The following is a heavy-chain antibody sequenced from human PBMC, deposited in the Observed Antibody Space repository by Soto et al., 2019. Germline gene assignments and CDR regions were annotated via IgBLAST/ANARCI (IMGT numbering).Heavy chain of an antibody. Sequence: QVQLVQSGAEVKKPGSPVKVSCKASGDTFSSYAFSWVRQAPGQGLEWMGGIIPIFGTPNYAQKFQGRVTITADKSTSTVYMELRRLRSEDTAVYYCARAGYCSGSSCYWFDYWGQGTLVTASS. CDR3: ARAGYCSGSSCYWFDY. V-gene: IGHV1-69*06. D-gene: IGHD2-15*01. J-gene: IGHJ4*02. CDR1: GDTFSSYA. CDR2: IIPIFGTP.